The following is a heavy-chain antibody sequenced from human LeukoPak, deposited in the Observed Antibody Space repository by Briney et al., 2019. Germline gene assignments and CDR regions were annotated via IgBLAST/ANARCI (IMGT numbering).Heavy chain of an antibody. CDR2: ISSSTSTI. Sequence: GGSLRLSCTVSGLTFSTHSMNWVRQAPGKGLEWISYISSSTSTIYYADSVKGRFTISRDNAKNSLYLQMNSLRDEDTAVYYCARAQYYDSSGYYYEDYFQHWGQGTLVTVSS. D-gene: IGHD3-22*01. CDR1: GLTFSTHS. J-gene: IGHJ1*01. V-gene: IGHV3-48*02. CDR3: ARAQYYDSSGYYYEDYFQH.